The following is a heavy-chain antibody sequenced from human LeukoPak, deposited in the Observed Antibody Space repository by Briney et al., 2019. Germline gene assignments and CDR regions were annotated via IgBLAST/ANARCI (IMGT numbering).Heavy chain of an antibody. D-gene: IGHD5-12*01. CDR1: GYTFTSYY. CDR2: INPSGGST. Sequence: ASVKVSCKASGYTFTSYYMHCVRQAPGQGLEWMGIINPSGGSTSYAQKCQGRVTMTRDTSTRTVYMELSSLRSEDTAVYYCAKGSHSGYDTFDYWGQGTLVTVSS. V-gene: IGHV1-46*01. J-gene: IGHJ4*02. CDR3: AKGSHSGYDTFDY.